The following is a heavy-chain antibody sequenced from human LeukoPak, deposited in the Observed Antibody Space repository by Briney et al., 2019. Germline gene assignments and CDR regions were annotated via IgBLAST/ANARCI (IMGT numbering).Heavy chain of an antibody. CDR2: IYYSGST. CDR3: ARGEGYCSSTSCYEIASDY. Sequence: SETLSLTCTVSGGSISSGDYYWSWIRQPPGKGLEWIGYIYYSGSTYYNPSLKSRVTISVDTSKNQFSLKLSSVTAADTAVYYCARGEGYCSSTSCYEIASDYWGQGTLVTVSS. CDR1: GGSISSGDYY. J-gene: IGHJ4*02. D-gene: IGHD2-2*01. V-gene: IGHV4-30-4*01.